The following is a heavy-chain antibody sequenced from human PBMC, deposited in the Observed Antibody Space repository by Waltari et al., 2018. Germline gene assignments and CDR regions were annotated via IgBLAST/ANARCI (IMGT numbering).Heavy chain of an antibody. Sequence: QVQLVESGGGVVQPGRSLRLSCAASGFTFSSYGMHWVRQAPGKGLEWVAVIWYDGSNKYYADSVKGRFTISRDNSKNTLYLQMNSLRAEDTAMYYCAKDAICGGDCYGWFDPWGQGTLVTVSS. J-gene: IGHJ5*02. CDR3: AKDAICGGDCYGWFDP. D-gene: IGHD2-21*01. CDR1: GFTFSSYG. V-gene: IGHV3-30*18. CDR2: IWYDGSNK.